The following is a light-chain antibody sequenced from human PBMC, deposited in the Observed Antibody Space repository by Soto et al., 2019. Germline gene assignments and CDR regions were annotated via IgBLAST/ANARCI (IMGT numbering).Light chain of an antibody. J-gene: IGLJ3*02. CDR3: SSYTTGSTLGV. CDR1: SSDIGGYNY. CDR2: EVS. V-gene: IGLV2-14*01. Sequence: QSVLTQPASVSGSPGQSITISCTGTSSDIGGYNYVSWYQLHPGKAPKLVMYEVSNRPSGISNRFSGSKSGNTASLTISGLQAEDEADYYCSSYTTGSTLGVFGGGTQLTVL.